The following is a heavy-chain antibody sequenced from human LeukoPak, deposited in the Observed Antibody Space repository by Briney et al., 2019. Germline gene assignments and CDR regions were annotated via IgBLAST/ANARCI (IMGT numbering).Heavy chain of an antibody. Sequence: SETLSLTCTVSGGSISSYYWSWIRQPPGKALEWIGYSFFSGSTNYNPSLKSRVTISLDTSKNQFSLRLNSVTAADTAVYYCARGGLSSGWYGWGQGTLVTVSS. CDR3: ARGGLSSGWYG. CDR1: GGSISSYY. D-gene: IGHD6-19*01. V-gene: IGHV4-59*01. CDR2: SFFSGST. J-gene: IGHJ4*02.